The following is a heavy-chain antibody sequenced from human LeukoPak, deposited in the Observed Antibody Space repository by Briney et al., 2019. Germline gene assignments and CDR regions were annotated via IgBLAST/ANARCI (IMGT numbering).Heavy chain of an antibody. J-gene: IGHJ4*02. CDR2: IGAGDYTT. D-gene: IGHD5-18*01. V-gene: IGHV3-23*01. Sequence: GGSLRLSCAASGFTFSSYAMSWVRRAPGKGLEWVSTIGAGDYTTYYADSVKGRFTISRDDSKNTLFLQMNSLRAEDTAVYYCAKGTALIDYWGQGTLVTVSS. CDR3: AKGTALIDY. CDR1: GFTFSSYA.